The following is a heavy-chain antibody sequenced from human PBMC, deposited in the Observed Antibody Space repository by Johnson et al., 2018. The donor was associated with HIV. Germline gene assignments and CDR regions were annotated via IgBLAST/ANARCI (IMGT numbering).Heavy chain of an antibody. V-gene: IGHV3-23*04. CDR1: GFTFSSYA. CDR2: ISGSGGST. J-gene: IGHJ3*02. CDR3: ARLEYSSVSPLLGAFDI. Sequence: VQLVESGGGLVQPGGSLRLSCAASGFTFSSYAMSWVRQVPGKGLEWVSAISGSGGSTYYADSVKGRFTISRDNSKNTLYLQMNSLTAEDTAVYYCARLEYSSVSPLLGAFDIWGQGTMVTVSS. D-gene: IGHD6-6*01.